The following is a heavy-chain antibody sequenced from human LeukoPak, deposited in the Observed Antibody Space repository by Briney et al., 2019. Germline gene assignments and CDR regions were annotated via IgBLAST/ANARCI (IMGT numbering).Heavy chain of an antibody. J-gene: IGHJ4*02. CDR2: IYTNGGP. D-gene: IGHD5-12*01. V-gene: IGHV4-61*02. CDR1: GGSISSGSHF. Sequence: PSETLSLTCTVSGGSISSGSHFWSWIRQPAGKGLEWIGRIYTNGGPSYNPSLKSRITISPDTSKNQFSLKLSSVTAADTAVYYCARELAGYGKLDYWGQGILVTVSS. CDR3: ARELAGYGKLDY.